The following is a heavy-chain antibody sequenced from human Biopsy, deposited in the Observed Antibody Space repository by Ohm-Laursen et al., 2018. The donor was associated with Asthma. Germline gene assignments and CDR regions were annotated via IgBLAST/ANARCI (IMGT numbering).Heavy chain of an antibody. CDR1: GFAVSRDH. D-gene: IGHD3-22*01. CDR3: ARGDSSNWSHYYFDY. J-gene: IGHJ4*02. V-gene: IGHV3-53*01. Sequence: SLRLSCSASGFAVSRDHMFWVRQAPGKGLEWVSVIYSGGTSHTADPVRGRFTISRDYSKNTLYLQMHSLRPEDTAVYYCARGDSSNWSHYYFDYWGQGTLVTVSS. CDR2: IYSGGTS.